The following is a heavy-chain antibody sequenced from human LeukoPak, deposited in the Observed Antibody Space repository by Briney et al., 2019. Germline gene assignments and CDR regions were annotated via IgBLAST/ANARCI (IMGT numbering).Heavy chain of an antibody. CDR2: ISSNGGST. CDR1: GFTFSSYA. CDR3: ASLSKGGWYDY. D-gene: IGHD6-19*01. V-gene: IGHV3-64*01. J-gene: IGHJ4*02. Sequence: GGSLRLSCAASGFTFSSYAMHWVRQAPGKGLEYVSAISSNGGSTYYANSVKGRFTISRDNSKKTLYLQMGSLRAEDMAVYYCASLSKGGWYDYWGQGTLVTVSS.